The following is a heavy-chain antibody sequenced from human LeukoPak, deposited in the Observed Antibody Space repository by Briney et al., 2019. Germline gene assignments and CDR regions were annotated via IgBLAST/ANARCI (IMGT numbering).Heavy chain of an antibody. Sequence: PGGSLRLSCAASGFTFSSYWMSWVRQAPGKGLEWVANIKQDGSEKYYVDSVKGRFTISRDNAKNSLYLQMNSLRAEDTAVYYCARAVFYLVRGVWYYFDYWGQGTLVTVSS. CDR3: ARAVFYLVRGVWYYFDY. D-gene: IGHD3-10*01. V-gene: IGHV3-7*01. CDR1: GFTFSSYW. CDR2: IKQDGSEK. J-gene: IGHJ4*02.